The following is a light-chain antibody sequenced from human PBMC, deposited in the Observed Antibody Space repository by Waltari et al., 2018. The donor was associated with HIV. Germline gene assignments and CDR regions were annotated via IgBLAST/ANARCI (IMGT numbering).Light chain of an antibody. CDR1: KLGDKY. V-gene: IGLV3-1*01. J-gene: IGLJ2*01. CDR2: QDT. Sequence: SYELTQPPSVSVSPGQTASISCSGDKLGDKYASWYQQRPGQSPIVVIHQDTKRPPGIPERFSGANSGNTATLTVSGTQAMDEADYYCQAWDSNTVVFGGGTKLTVL. CDR3: QAWDSNTVV.